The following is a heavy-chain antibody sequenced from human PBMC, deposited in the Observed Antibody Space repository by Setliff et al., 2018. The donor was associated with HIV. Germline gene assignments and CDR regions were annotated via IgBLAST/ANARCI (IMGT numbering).Heavy chain of an antibody. D-gene: IGHD3-9*01. CDR3: ARDAGVNYDVLTGYFPFDY. CDR1: GHSISSNYY. V-gene: IGHV4-38-2*02. CDR2: IYHSGST. Sequence: LSLTCAVSGHSISSNYYWGWLRQSPGKGLEWIGSIYHSGSTYYNPSLKSRVTISLDTSKNQFSLKLNSVTAADTAVYYCARDAGVNYDVLTGYFPFDYWGQGTLVTVSS. J-gene: IGHJ4*02.